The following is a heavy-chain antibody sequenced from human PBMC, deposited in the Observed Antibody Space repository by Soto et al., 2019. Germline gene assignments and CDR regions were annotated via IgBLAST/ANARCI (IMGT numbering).Heavy chain of an antibody. CDR1: GGTFSSYA. CDR2: IIPIFGTA. Sequence: QVQLVQSGAEVKKPGSSVNVSCKASGGTFSSYAISWVRQAPGQGLEWMGGIIPIFGTANYAQKFQGRVTITADEATSTAYMELSSLRSEDTAVYYCEAYCAGDCYSFDAFDIWGQGTMVTVSS. J-gene: IGHJ3*02. V-gene: IGHV1-69*12. D-gene: IGHD2-21*02. CDR3: EAYCAGDCYSFDAFDI.